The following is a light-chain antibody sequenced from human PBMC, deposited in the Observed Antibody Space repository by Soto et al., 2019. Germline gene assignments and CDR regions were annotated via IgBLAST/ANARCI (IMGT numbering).Light chain of an antibody. Sequence: EILLTQSPGTLSLSPGERATLSCRASQSVVSSHLAWYQQKPGQAPRLLIYGASNRATGISARFTGSGSGGDFHLTICRLEPEDFAVYYCQQYGTSPGTFGLGTKVEIK. J-gene: IGKJ1*01. V-gene: IGKV3-20*01. CDR2: GAS. CDR3: QQYGTSPGT. CDR1: QSVVSSH.